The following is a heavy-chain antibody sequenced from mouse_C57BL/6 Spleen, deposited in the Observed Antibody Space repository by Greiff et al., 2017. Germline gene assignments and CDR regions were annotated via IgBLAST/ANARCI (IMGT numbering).Heavy chain of an antibody. D-gene: IGHD1-1*01. CDR2: IRSKSNNYAT. V-gene: IGHV10-1*01. J-gene: IGHJ4*01. Sequence: EVKLVESGGGLVQPKGSLKLSCAASGFSFNTYAMNWVRQAPGKGLEWVARIRSKSNNYATYYADSVKDRFTISRDDSESMLYLQMNNLKTEDTAMYYCVRGGYYYGSSHYAMDYWGQGTSVTVSS. CDR1: GFSFNTYA. CDR3: VRGGYYYGSSHYAMDY.